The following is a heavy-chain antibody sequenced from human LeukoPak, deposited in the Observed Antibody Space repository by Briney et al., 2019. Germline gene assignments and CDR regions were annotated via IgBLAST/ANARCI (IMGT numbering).Heavy chain of an antibody. V-gene: IGHV3-66*04. CDR2: IYSGGST. Sequence: GGSLRLSCAASGFTVSSNYMSWVRQAPGRGLEWVSVIYSGGSTYYADSVKGRFTISRDNSKNTLFLQMNSLRAGDTAVYYCARRTVTTVDYWGQGTLVTVSS. CDR3: ARRTVTTVDY. J-gene: IGHJ4*02. D-gene: IGHD4-17*01. CDR1: GFTVSSNY.